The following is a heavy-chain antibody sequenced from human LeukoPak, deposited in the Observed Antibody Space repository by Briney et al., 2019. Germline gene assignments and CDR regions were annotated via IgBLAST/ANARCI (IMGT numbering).Heavy chain of an antibody. J-gene: IGHJ6*02. Sequence: SCKASGYSFTTSGMSWVRQAPGKGREWVGRIRSKTDGVTTDYAPPVKGRFPISRDDSKNTLYLLMNNLNTEDIAVYYCTSSRDGYNYYYYYGMDGWGQGTTVTVSS. CDR3: TSSRDGYNYYYYYGMDG. D-gene: IGHD5-24*01. CDR1: GYSFTTSG. CDR2: IRSKTDGVTT. V-gene: IGHV3-15*01.